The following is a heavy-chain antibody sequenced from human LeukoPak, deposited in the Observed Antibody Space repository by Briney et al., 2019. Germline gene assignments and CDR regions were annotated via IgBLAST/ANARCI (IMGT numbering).Heavy chain of an antibody. CDR1: GFTFSSYW. CDR3: ARGPGLRHYYYYFMDV. Sequence: GGSLRLSCAASGFTFSSYWMHWVRQAPGKGLVWVSRVNSDGSSTSYADSVKGRFTISRDNAKNTLYLQMNSLRAEDTAVYYCARGPGLRHYYYYFMDVWGKGTTVTVSS. CDR2: VNSDGSST. V-gene: IGHV3-74*01. D-gene: IGHD5-12*01. J-gene: IGHJ6*04.